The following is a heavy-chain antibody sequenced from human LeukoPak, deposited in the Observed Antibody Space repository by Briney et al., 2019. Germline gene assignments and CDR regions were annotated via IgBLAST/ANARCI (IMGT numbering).Heavy chain of an antibody. Sequence: ASVKVSCKASGYTFTSYDISWVRQAPGQGLEWMGWISAYNGNTNYAQKLQGRVTMTTDTSTSTAYMELRSLRSDDTAVYYCARGRIVVVPAASEELDYWGQGTLVTVSS. J-gene: IGHJ4*02. CDR1: GYTFTSYD. CDR3: ARGRIVVVPAASEELDY. V-gene: IGHV1-18*01. CDR2: ISAYNGNT. D-gene: IGHD2-2*01.